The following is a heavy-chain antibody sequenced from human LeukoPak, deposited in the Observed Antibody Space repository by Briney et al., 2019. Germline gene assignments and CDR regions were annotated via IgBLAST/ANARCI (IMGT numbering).Heavy chain of an antibody. D-gene: IGHD3-3*01. CDR3: TRVENDFWSGYYGYYFDY. V-gene: IGHV3-73*01. J-gene: IGHJ4*02. CDR2: IRSKANSYAT. Sequence: QSGGSLRLSCAASGFTFSGSAMHWVRQASGKGLEWVGRIRSKANSYATAYAASVKGRFTISRDDSKNTAYLQMNSLKTEDTAVYYCTRVENDFWSGYYGYYFDYWGQGTLVTVSS. CDR1: GFTFSGSA.